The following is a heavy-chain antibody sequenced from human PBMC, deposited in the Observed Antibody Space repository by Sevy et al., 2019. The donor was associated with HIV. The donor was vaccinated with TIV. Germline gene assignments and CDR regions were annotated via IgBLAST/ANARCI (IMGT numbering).Heavy chain of an antibody. CDR1: GFTFNSYG. V-gene: IGHV3-48*04. J-gene: IGHJ3*02. CDR3: ARGGRHRDVYNRKDAFDI. D-gene: IGHD1-1*01. CDR2: ISSSGSST. Sequence: GGSLRLSCAASGFTFNSYGMHWVRQAPIKGLEWVSYISSSGSSTYYADSVKGRFTISRDNAKNSLYLQMNSLRAEDTAVYYCARGGRHRDVYNRKDAFDIWGQGTMVTVSS.